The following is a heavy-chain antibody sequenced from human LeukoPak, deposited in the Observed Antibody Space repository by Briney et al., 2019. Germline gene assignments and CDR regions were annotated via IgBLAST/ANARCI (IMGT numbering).Heavy chain of an antibody. Sequence: GSLRLSCAASGFTFSSYEMNWVRQAPGKGLEWVSYISSSGRTIYYADSVKGRFTISRDNAKSSLYLQMNSLRDEDTAVYYCARVAWDLQYTGAFDIWGQGTMVTVSS. CDR1: GFTFSSYE. V-gene: IGHV3-48*03. D-gene: IGHD1-26*01. CDR2: ISSSGRTI. J-gene: IGHJ3*02. CDR3: ARVAWDLQYTGAFDI.